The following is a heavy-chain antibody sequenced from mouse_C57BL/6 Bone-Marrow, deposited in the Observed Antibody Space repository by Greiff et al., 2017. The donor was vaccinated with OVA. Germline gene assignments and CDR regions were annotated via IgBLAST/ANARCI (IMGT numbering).Heavy chain of an antibody. J-gene: IGHJ2*01. CDR3: ARYVTTEYYFDY. D-gene: IGHD1-1*01. CDR2: IRNKANGYTT. V-gene: IGHV7-3*01. CDR1: GFTFTDYY. Sequence: EVKLVESGGGLVQPGGSLSLSCAASGFTFTDYYMSWVRQPPGKALEWLGFIRNKANGYTTEYSASVKGRFTISRDNSQSILYLQMNALRAKDSATYSCARYVTTEYYFDYWGQGTTLTVSS.